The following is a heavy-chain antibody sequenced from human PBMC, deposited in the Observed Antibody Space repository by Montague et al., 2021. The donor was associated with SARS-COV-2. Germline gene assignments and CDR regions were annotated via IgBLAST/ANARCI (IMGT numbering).Heavy chain of an antibody. J-gene: IGHJ4*02. CDR3: ARGREYSSSAGFDY. D-gene: IGHD6-6*01. CDR1: GGSISSYY. V-gene: IGHV4-59*01. CDR2: IYYSGST. Sequence: SETLSLTCTVSGGSISSYYWSWIRQPPGKGLEWIGYIYYSGSTNHNPSXXSRVTISVDTSKNQFSLKLSSVTAADTAVYYCARGREYSSSAGFDYWGQGTLVTVSS.